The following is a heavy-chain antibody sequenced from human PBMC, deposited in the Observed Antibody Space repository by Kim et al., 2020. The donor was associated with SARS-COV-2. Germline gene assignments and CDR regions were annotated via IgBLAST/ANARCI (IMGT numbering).Heavy chain of an antibody. CDR2: ISRNGDYI. Sequence: GGSLRLSCATSEFTFTSYSMNWVRQAPGKGLEWVSTISRNGDYIYYADSVEGRFTISRDNAKNSLYLQMNSLRADDAAKYYCARDLSLGRPGGFDYWGQGTLVTVSS. D-gene: IGHD3-10*01. J-gene: IGHJ4*02. V-gene: IGHV3-21*01. CDR3: ARDLSLGRPGGFDY. CDR1: EFTFTSYS.